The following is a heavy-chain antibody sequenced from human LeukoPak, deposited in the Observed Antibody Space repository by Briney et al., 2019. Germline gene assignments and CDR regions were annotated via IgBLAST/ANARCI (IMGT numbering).Heavy chain of an antibody. D-gene: IGHD1-26*01. CDR2: ISGSDGST. V-gene: IGHV3-23*01. CDR1: GFTFSTYA. J-gene: IGHJ4*02. CDR3: AKGASGNYYIYFDY. Sequence: GGSLRLSCAASGFTFSTYAMNWVRQSPGKGLEWVSSISGSDGSTYYADSVKGRFTISGDNSKNTLYLQVNSLRAEDTAIYYCAKGASGNYYIYFDYWGQGTLVTVSS.